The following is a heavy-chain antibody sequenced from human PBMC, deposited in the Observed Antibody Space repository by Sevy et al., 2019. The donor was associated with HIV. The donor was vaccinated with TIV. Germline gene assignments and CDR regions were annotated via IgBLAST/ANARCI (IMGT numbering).Heavy chain of an antibody. J-gene: IGHJ4*01. D-gene: IGHD2-8*01. CDR1: GVSFSDYY. V-gene: IGHV4-34*01. CDR2: VSQSGSA. Sequence: SETLSLTCAVSGVSFSDYYWAWIRQAPGKGLEWIGEVSQSGSANYNPSLRSRVIMSLDTSKNHVSLKLTSVTAADTAMYYCARGPLFSPEYAPGGTCPTIDFWSQGTLVTVSS. CDR3: ARGPLFSPEYAPGGTCPTIDF.